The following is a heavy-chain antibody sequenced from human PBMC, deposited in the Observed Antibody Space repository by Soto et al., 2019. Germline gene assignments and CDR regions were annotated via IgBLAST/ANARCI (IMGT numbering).Heavy chain of an antibody. D-gene: IGHD6-19*01. V-gene: IGHV4-59*01. CDR3: ARVGEGAVAPGYNWFDP. CDR2: IYYSGST. CDR1: GGSISSYY. J-gene: IGHJ5*02. Sequence: PSETLSLTCTVSGGSISSYYWSWIRQPPGKGLEWIGYIYYSGSTNYNPSLKSRVTISVDTSKNQFSLKLSSVTAADTAVYYCARVGEGAVAPGYNWFDPWGQGTLVTVPQ.